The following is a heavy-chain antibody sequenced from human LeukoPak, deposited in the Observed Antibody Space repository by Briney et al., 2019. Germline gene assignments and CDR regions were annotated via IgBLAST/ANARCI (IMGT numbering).Heavy chain of an antibody. CDR1: GYTFTSYG. Sequence: ASVKVSCKASGYTFTSYGISWVRQAPGQGLEWMGWISAYNGNTNYAQKLQGRVTMTTDTSTSTAYMELRSLRSDDTAVYYWARTAEYYYGGPSIKFFKGRAFDIWGQGTMVTVSS. CDR3: ARTAEYYYGGPSIKFFKGRAFDI. D-gene: IGHD3-10*01. J-gene: IGHJ3*02. V-gene: IGHV1-18*01. CDR2: ISAYNGNT.